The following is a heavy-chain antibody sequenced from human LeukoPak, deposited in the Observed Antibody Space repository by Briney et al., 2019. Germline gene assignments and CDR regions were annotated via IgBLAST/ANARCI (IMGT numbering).Heavy chain of an antibody. CDR3: ARDPRWLTPDCTSTSCYENYFDP. CDR1: GYSISSGYQ. Sequence: PSETLSLTCGVSGYSISSGYQWAWIRQSPGEGLEWIGSIYHSGSAHYNPSLKSRVTISVETSKNRFSLNMYSVTAADTAVYYCARDPRWLTPDCTSTSCYENYFDPWGQGTLVTVSS. V-gene: IGHV4-38-2*02. D-gene: IGHD2-2*01. CDR2: IYHSGSA. J-gene: IGHJ5*02.